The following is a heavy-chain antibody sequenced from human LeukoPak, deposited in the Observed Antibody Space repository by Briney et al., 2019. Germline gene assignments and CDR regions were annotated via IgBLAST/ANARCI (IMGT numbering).Heavy chain of an antibody. Sequence: SETLSLTCTVSGGSISSYYWSWIRQPPGKGLEWIGYIYYSGSTNYNPSLKSRVTISVDTSKNQFSLKLSSVTAADTAVHYCARGLWFGELFWFDPWGQGTLVTVSS. D-gene: IGHD3-10*01. J-gene: IGHJ5*02. CDR2: IYYSGST. CDR3: ARGLWFGELFWFDP. CDR1: GGSISSYY. V-gene: IGHV4-59*08.